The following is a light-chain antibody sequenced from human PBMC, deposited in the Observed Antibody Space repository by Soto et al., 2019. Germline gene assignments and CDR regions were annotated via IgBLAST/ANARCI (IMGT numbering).Light chain of an antibody. CDR2: TVS. V-gene: IGKV1-12*01. CDR3: QQGKTFPFT. Sequence: IQMTQSPSSVSASVGDTVTLSCQTSHGVSGWLAWYQQKPGKDPTLLIYTVSNLQSGVPSRFRGSGAWTDFSLTSTNLQPEDFATYFCQQGKTFPFTFGPGTKVEVK. CDR1: HGVSGW. J-gene: IGKJ3*01.